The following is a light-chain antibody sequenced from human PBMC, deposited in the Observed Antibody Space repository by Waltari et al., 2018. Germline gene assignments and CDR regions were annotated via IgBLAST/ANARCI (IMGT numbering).Light chain of an antibody. V-gene: IGKV3-20*01. CDR2: GAS. CDR3: QQYGSSVMYT. Sequence: VLTQSPGTLSLSPGERATLSCRASQRLTKNYLAWYQQNPGQAPRLLIYGASSRAAGMPDRFSGSGSGTDFTLTISRLEPEDFAVYYCQQYGSSVMYTFGQGTKLEIK. CDR1: QRLTKNY. J-gene: IGKJ2*01.